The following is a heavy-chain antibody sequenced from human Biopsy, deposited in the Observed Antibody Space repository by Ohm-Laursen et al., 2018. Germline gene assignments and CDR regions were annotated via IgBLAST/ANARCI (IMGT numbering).Heavy chain of an antibody. CDR1: GSSISNNNYY. D-gene: IGHD3-22*01. Sequence: SDTLSLTWTVSGSSISNNNYYWGWIRQPPGKGLEWIGSIFYRGSTHYKPSLKSRVDISVDTSKNQFSLKLNSVTAADTAVYYCARDYDTSGYYYVSWGQGTLVTVSS. CDR2: IFYRGST. CDR3: ARDYDTSGYYYVS. J-gene: IGHJ5*02. V-gene: IGHV4-39*01.